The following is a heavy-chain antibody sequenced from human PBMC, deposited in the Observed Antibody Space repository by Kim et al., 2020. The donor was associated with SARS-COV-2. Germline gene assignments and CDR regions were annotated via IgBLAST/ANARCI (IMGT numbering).Heavy chain of an antibody. CDR3: ARDPYYDSSGYYPGPIYFYHGMDV. J-gene: IGHJ6*02. Sequence: SQTLSLTCAISGDSVSSNSAAWNWIRQSPSRGLEWLGRTYYRSKWYNDYAVSVKSRITINPDTSKNQFSLQLNSVTPEDTAVYYCARDPYYDSSGYYPGPIYFYHGMDVWGQGTPVPVSS. CDR2: TYYRSKWYN. CDR1: GDSVSSNSAA. D-gene: IGHD3-22*01. V-gene: IGHV6-1*01.